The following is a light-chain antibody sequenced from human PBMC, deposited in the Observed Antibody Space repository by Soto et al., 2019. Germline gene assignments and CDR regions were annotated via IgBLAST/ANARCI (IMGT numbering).Light chain of an antibody. CDR3: QQYGSSSWT. V-gene: IGKV3-20*01. J-gene: IGKJ1*01. Sequence: EIVLTQSPGTLSLSPGERATLSCRASQSVSSSYLAWYQQKPDQAPRLLIYGTSSRATAIPDRFSGSGSGTDFTLTISRLEPEDFAVYYCQQYGSSSWTFGQGTKV. CDR1: QSVSSSY. CDR2: GTS.